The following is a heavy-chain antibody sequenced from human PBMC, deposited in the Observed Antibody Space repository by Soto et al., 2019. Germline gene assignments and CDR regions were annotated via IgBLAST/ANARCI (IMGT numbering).Heavy chain of an antibody. Sequence: SETLSLTCTVSGGSISSGDYYWSWIRQPPGKGLEWIGYIYYSGSTYYNPSLKSRVTISVDTSKNQFSLKLSSVTAADTAVYYCARWWFGEFFDYWGQGTLVTVSP. CDR2: IYYSGST. V-gene: IGHV4-30-4*01. D-gene: IGHD3-10*01. CDR1: GGSISSGDYY. CDR3: ARWWFGEFFDY. J-gene: IGHJ4*02.